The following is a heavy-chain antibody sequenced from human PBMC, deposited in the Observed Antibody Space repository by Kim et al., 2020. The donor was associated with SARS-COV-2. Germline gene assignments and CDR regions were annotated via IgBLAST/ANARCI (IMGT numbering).Heavy chain of an antibody. V-gene: IGHV4-31*03. Sequence: SETLSLTCTVSGGSISSGGYYWSWIRQHPGKGLEWIGYIYYSGSTYYNPSLKSRVTIPVDTSKNQFSLKLSSVTAADTAVYYCARAMGITIFGVVIVNWFDPWGQGTLVTVSS. CDR3: ARAMGITIFGVVIVNWFDP. CDR1: GGSISSGGYY. J-gene: IGHJ5*02. D-gene: IGHD3-3*01. CDR2: IYYSGST.